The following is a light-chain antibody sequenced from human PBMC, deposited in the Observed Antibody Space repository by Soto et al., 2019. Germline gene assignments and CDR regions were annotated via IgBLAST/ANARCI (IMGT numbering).Light chain of an antibody. CDR1: SSDVGGYNY. Sequence: QSVLTQPASVSGSPGQSITISCTGTSSDVGGYNYVSWYQQHPGKAPKLMIYDVSNRPSGVSNRCSGSKSGNTASLAISGLQAEDEAGYYCSSYTSSSTYVFGTWTK. CDR2: DVS. V-gene: IGLV2-14*01. J-gene: IGLJ1*01. CDR3: SSYTSSSTYV.